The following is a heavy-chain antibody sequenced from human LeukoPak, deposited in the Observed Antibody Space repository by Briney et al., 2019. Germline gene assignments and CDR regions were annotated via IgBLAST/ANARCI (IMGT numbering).Heavy chain of an antibody. CDR3: ARGPPAYCGFDRYVLGY. CDR2: INPNSGDT. CDR1: GYRFTSLY. V-gene: IGHV1-2*02. D-gene: IGHD2-21*02. J-gene: IGHJ4*02. Sequence: GASVKVSCKASGYRFTSLYVHWVRQAPGQGPEWMGWINPNSGDTQYAQKFEGRVTMTRDTSITTAYMELSGLTSDDTAVYYCARGPPAYCGFDRYVLGYWGQGTLVTVSS.